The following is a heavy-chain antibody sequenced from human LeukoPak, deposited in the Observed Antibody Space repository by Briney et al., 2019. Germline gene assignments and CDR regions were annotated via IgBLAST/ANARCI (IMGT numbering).Heavy chain of an antibody. D-gene: IGHD1-7*01. CDR3: ARDEPNWNYTPLDY. CDR1: GYTFTSYG. V-gene: IGHV1-18*01. CDR2: ISAYNGNT. J-gene: IGHJ4*02. Sequence: ASVKVSCKASGYTFTSYGISWVRQAPGQGLEWMGWISAYNGNTNYAQKLQGRVTMTTDTSTSTAYMELRSLRSDDTAVYYCARDEPNWNYTPLDYWGQGTLVTVSS.